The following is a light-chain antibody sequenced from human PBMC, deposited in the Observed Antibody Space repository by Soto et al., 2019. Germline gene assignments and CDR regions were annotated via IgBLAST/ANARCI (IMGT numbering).Light chain of an antibody. CDR2: EVN. CDR3: CSFVGSSSYV. V-gene: IGLV2-23*02. Sequence: QSALTQPASVSGSPGQSITISCTGSSSDVASYNLVSWYQQHPGKAPKLMIYEVNKRPSGVSNRFSGSKSGNTASLTISGLQAEDEADYYCCSFVGSSSYVFGTGTKLTVL. J-gene: IGLJ1*01. CDR1: SSDVASYNL.